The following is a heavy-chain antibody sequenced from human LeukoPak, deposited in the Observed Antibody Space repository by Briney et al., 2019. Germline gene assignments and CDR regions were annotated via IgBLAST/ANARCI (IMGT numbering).Heavy chain of an antibody. J-gene: IGHJ4*02. Sequence: GGSLRLSCAASGFTFSSYSMNWVRQAPGKGLEWVSSISSISYYIYYADSVKGRFTISRDNAKNSLYLQMNSLRAEDTAVYYCAKDRSRINDVCHGDFDYWGQGTLVTVSS. CDR2: ISSISYYI. D-gene: IGHD2-8*01. V-gene: IGHV3-21*01. CDR1: GFTFSSYS. CDR3: AKDRSRINDVCHGDFDY.